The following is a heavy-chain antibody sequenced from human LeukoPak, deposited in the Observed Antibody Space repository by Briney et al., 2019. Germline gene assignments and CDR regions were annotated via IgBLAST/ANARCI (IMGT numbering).Heavy chain of an antibody. CDR2: ISAYNGNT. CDR1: GYTFTSYG. J-gene: IGHJ4*02. V-gene: IGHV1-18*01. CDR3: ARAGYCSSTSCYRGWGFDY. D-gene: IGHD2-2*03. Sequence: GASVKVSCKASGYTFTSYGISWVRQAPGQGLKWMGWISAYNGNTNYAQKLQGRVTMTTDTSTSTAYMELRSLRSDDTAVYYCARAGYCSSTSCYRGWGFDYWGQGTLVTVSS.